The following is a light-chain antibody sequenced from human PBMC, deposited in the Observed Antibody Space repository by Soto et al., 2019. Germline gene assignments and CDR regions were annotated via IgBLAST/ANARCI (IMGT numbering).Light chain of an antibody. CDR3: QHLNSYPLT. V-gene: IGKV1-9*01. Sequence: DIQLTQSPSFLSASVGDRVTITCRASQAINTYLAWYQQKPGKAPKLLIYDASTLKSGVPSRFSGNGSGTEFSLTISNLQPEDFATYYCQHLNSYPLTFGGGTKVEIK. CDR2: DAS. CDR1: QAINTY. J-gene: IGKJ4*01.